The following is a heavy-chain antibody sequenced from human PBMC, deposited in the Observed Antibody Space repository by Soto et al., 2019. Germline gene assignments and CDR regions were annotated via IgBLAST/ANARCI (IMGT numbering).Heavy chain of an antibody. D-gene: IGHD2-15*01. J-gene: IGHJ4*02. V-gene: IGHV3-21*04. CDR1: GLNFSSYS. CDR3: ARDSRGDCSGGSCYSAPSQPLDY. CDR2: ISSSSSYI. Sequence: GFLRVCCAASGLNFSSYSMNWVRQAPGKGLEWVSSISSSSSYICYADSVKGRFTISRDNAKNSLYLQMNSLRAEDTAVYYCARDSRGDCSGGSCYSAPSQPLDYWGQGTLVTVSS.